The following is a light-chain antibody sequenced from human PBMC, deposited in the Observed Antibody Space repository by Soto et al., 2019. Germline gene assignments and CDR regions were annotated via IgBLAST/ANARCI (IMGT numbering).Light chain of an antibody. V-gene: IGLV2-11*01. CDR1: SSDVGGYSY. J-gene: IGLJ2*01. CDR2: DVS. Sequence: QSALTQPRSVSGSPGQSVTISCTGTSSDVGGYSYVSWYQRHPGKAPKLMIYDVSKRPSGVPDRFSGSKSGNTASLTISGLHAEDEADYYCCSYAGSYTWVFGGGTKLTVL. CDR3: CSYAGSYTWV.